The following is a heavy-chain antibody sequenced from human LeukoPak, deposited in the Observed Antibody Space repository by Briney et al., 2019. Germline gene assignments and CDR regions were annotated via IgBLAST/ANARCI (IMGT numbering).Heavy chain of an antibody. D-gene: IGHD6-19*01. CDR2: IYHSGST. CDR3: ARVQQWLVDY. J-gene: IGHJ4*02. V-gene: IGHV4-38-2*02. Sequence: SETLSLTCTVSGYSISSGYYWGWIRQPPGKGLEWIGSIYHSGSTYYNPSLKSRVTISVDTSKNQFSLKLSSVTAADTAVYYCARVQQWLVDYWGQGTLVTVSS. CDR1: GYSISSGYY.